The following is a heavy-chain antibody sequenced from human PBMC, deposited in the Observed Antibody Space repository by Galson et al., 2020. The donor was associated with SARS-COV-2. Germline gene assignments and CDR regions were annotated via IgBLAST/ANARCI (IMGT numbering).Heavy chain of an antibody. V-gene: IGHV4-59*01. J-gene: IGHJ4*02. D-gene: IGHD1-1*01. CDR1: GGSISFFY. CDR2: IYYNGIT. CDR3: ARWNEGLDY. Sequence: SETLSLTYTVSGGSISFFYWSWIRQPPGKGLEWIAYIYYNGITDYNPSLESRVTMSVDTSKNQFSLKMSSVTAADTAVYYCARWNEGLDYWGQGTLVTVSS.